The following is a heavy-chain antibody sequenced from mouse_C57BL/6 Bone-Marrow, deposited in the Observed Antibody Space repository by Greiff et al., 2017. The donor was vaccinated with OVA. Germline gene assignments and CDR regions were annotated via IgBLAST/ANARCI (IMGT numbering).Heavy chain of an antibody. D-gene: IGHD2-1*01. V-gene: IGHV1-81*01. J-gene: IGHJ3*01. CDR3: ASSIYYGNYAWFAY. CDR2: IYPRSGNT. Sequence: QVQLQQSGAELARPGASVKLSCKASGYTFTSYGISWVKQRTGQGLEWIGEIYPRSGNTYYNEKFKGKATLTADKSSSTAYMELRSLTSEDSAVYFCASSIYYGNYAWFAYWGQGTLVTVSA. CDR1: GYTFTSYG.